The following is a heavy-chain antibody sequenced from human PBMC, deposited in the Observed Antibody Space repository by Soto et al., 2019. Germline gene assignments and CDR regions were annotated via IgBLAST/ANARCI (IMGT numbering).Heavy chain of an antibody. V-gene: IGHV1-2*02. Sequence: ASVKVSCKASGYTFTGYYMHWVRQAPGQGLEWMGWINPNSGGTNYAQNFQGRVTMTRDTSFNLVYMEMSGLMSDDTAVYYCARDARGTRGFDEMDIWGQGTTVTVSS. J-gene: IGHJ6*02. CDR2: INPNSGGT. D-gene: IGHD3-9*01. CDR3: ARDARGTRGFDEMDI. CDR1: GYTFTGYY.